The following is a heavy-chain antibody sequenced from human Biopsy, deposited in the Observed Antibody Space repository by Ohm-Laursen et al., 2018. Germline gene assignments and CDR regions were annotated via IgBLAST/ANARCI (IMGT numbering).Heavy chain of an antibody. D-gene: IGHD2-8*01. J-gene: IGHJ4*02. V-gene: IGHV1-2*02. CDR1: SYTFTDYN. Sequence: AAVKVSCKASSYTFTDYNIHWMRQAPGQGLEWLGYINCKTGATNYAQKFQGTATMTRDTSISTAYLALGSLRSADTAIYYCARDPLNGHKHFDYWGQGSLVTVSS. CDR3: ARDPLNGHKHFDY. CDR2: INCKTGAT.